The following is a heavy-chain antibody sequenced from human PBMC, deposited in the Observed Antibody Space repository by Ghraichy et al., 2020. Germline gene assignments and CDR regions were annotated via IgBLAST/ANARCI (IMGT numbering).Heavy chain of an antibody. V-gene: IGHV1-2*06. Sequence: ASVKVSCKASGYTFTGYYMHWVRQAPGQGLEWMGRINPNSGGTNYAQKFQGRVTMTRDTSISTAYMELSRLRSDDTAVYYCATGGAVVAATRAFDIWGKGTMVTVSS. J-gene: IGHJ3*02. CDR3: ATGGAVVAATRAFDI. D-gene: IGHD2-15*01. CDR1: GYTFTGYY. CDR2: INPNSGGT.